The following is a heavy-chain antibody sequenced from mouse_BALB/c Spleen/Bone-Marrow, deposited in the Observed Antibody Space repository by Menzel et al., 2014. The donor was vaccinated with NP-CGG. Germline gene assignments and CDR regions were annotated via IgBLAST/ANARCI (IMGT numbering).Heavy chain of an antibody. V-gene: IGHV1-5*01. CDR3: TTLARNNFDY. CDR2: IHPGNSDT. J-gene: IGHJ2*01. D-gene: IGHD3-1*01. Sequence: EVHLVESGTVLARPGAAVKMSCKASGYTFSNYWMHWIKQRPGQGLEWIGTIHPGNSDTTYNQKFKGKAKLTAVTSTSTAYMERSSLTNEDSAVYYCTTLARNNFDYWGQGTTLTAPS. CDR1: GYTFSNYW.